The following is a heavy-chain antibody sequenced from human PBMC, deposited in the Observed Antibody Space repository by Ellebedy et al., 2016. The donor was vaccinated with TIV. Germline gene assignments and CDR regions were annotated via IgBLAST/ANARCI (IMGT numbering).Heavy chain of an antibody. V-gene: IGHV3-48*03. CDR2: ISSDGGII. CDR1: GFTFGSYE. Sequence: PGGSLRLSCAASGFTFGSYEMNWVRRSPGKGLEWISYISSDGGIILYSDSVKGRLTISRDNIKNSLFLQMNSLRAEDTAVYYCARGVYSIDYWGQGTLVTVSS. J-gene: IGHJ4*02. D-gene: IGHD6-6*01. CDR3: ARGVYSIDY.